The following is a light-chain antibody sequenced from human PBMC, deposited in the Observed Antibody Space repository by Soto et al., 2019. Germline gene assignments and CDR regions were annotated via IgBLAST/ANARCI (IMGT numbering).Light chain of an antibody. CDR2: DVS. V-gene: IGLV2-11*01. CDR3: CSFAGTYPYV. CDR1: ITDVGSYNY. J-gene: IGLJ1*01. Sequence: SALTQPRSVSGSPGQSVTISCTGTITDVGSYNYVSWYQQHPGKAPKLMIYDVSERPSGVPDRFSGSKSGNTASLTISGLRAEDEADYYCCSFAGTYPYVFGTGTKVTVL.